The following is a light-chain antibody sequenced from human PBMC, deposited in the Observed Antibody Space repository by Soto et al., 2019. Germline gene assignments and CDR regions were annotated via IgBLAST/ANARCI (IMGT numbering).Light chain of an antibody. V-gene: IGLV2-14*01. Sequence: QSALTQPASVSGAPGQSITISCTGTSSDVGGYNYVSWYQQHPGKAPKFMIYDVSNRPSGVPDRFSGSKSGTSASLAISGLQSEDEADYYCAAWDDSLNGYVFGTGTKVTVL. CDR2: DVS. J-gene: IGLJ1*01. CDR3: AAWDDSLNGYV. CDR1: SSDVGGYNY.